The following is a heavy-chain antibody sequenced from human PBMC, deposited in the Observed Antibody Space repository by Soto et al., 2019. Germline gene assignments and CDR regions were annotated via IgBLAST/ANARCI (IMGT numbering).Heavy chain of an antibody. CDR2: IYPDDSDT. CDR1: GYSFSNFW. V-gene: IGHV5-51*01. Sequence: GESLKISCQASGYSFSNFWIAWVRQMPGEGLEWLGIIYPDDSDTRYSPSFLGQVTISADKSIKTTYLQWSSLKASDTAIYFCARKDKSGYFNWFDPWGQGTLVTVSS. J-gene: IGHJ5*02. D-gene: IGHD3-22*01. CDR3: ARKDKSGYFNWFDP.